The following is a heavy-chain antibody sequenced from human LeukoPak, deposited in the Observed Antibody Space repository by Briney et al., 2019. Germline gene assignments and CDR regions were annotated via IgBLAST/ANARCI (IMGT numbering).Heavy chain of an antibody. J-gene: IGHJ3*02. Sequence: PSETLSLTCTVSGGSISSYYWSWIRQPPGKGLEWIAYIYYSGSTNYNPSLKSRVNISVDTSRSQFSLRLSSVTAADTAVYYCAKDLRYCSSTTCYNDAFDIWGQGTMVTVSS. CDR1: GGSISSYY. D-gene: IGHD2-2*01. V-gene: IGHV4-59*13. CDR2: IYYSGST. CDR3: AKDLRYCSSTTCYNDAFDI.